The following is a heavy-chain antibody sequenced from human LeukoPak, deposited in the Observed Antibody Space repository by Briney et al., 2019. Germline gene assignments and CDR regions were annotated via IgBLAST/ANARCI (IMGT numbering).Heavy chain of an antibody. CDR3: ARTGDDFDY. J-gene: IGHJ4*02. V-gene: IGHV3-7*02. CDR1: GFTFSNYW. CDR2: IKEDGSEK. Sequence: GGSLILSCAASGFTFSNYWMNWVRQAPGKGLEWVANIKEDGSEKFYVDSVKGRFIISRDNARNSLYLQMNSLRAEDTAVYYCARTGDDFDYWGQGTLVTVSS. D-gene: IGHD7-27*01.